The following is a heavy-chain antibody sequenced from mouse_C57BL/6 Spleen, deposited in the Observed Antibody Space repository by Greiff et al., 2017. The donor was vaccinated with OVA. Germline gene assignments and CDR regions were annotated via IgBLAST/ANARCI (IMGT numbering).Heavy chain of an antibody. J-gene: IGHJ2*01. Sequence: QVQLQQPGAELVKPGASVKMSCKASGYTFTSYWITWVKQRPGQGLEWIGDIYPGSGSTNYNEKFKSKATLTVDTSSSTAYMQLSSLTSEDSAVYYCARDTTVVESFDYWGQGTTLTVSS. D-gene: IGHD1-1*01. CDR1: GYTFTSYW. CDR2: IYPGSGST. CDR3: ARDTTVVESFDY. V-gene: IGHV1-55*01.